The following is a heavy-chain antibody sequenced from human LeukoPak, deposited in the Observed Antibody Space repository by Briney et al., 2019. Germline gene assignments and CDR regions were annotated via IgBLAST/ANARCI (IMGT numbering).Heavy chain of an antibody. CDR1: GYTFTSYG. CDR3: ARDQSRYCSSTSCPGNY. CDR2: ISAYNGNT. V-gene: IGHV1-18*01. D-gene: IGHD2-2*01. Sequence: GASVKVSCKASGYTFTSYGISWVRQAPGQGLEWMGWISAYNGNTNYAQKLQGRVTMTTDTSTSTAYMELRSLRSGDTAVYYCARDQSRYCSSTSCPGNYWGQGTLVTVSS. J-gene: IGHJ4*02.